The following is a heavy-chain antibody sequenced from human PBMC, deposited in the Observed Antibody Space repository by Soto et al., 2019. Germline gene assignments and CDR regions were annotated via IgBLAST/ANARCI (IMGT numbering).Heavy chain of an antibody. Sequence: PSETLSLTCTVSGGSISSGGYYWSWIRQHPGKGLEWIGYIYYSGSTYYNPSLKSRVTISVDTSKNQFSLKLSSVTAADTAVYYCARYPKFTIVVVNDAFDIWGQGTMVTVSS. V-gene: IGHV4-31*03. D-gene: IGHD3-22*01. CDR1: GGSISSGGYY. J-gene: IGHJ3*02. CDR2: IYYSGST. CDR3: ARYPKFTIVVVNDAFDI.